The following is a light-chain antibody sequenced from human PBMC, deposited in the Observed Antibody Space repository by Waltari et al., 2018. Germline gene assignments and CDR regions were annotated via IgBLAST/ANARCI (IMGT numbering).Light chain of an antibody. V-gene: IGLV2-11*01. Sequence: QSALTQPRSVSGSPGQSVTISCPGTSSDVGGYKYVSWHQQHPGKPPELISFDVSEPPSVVPYRFAGSKSGNAASLTIAGRQAEDEADYYGCSYAGGDTMAVGGGTKLTVL. CDR2: DVS. CDR1: SSDVGGYKY. CDR3: CSYAGGDTMA. J-gene: IGLJ2*01.